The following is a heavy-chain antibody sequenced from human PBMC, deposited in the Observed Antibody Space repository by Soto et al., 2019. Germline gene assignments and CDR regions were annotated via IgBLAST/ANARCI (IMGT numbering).Heavy chain of an antibody. Sequence: ASVKVSCKASGYTFTSYGISWVRQAPGQGLEWMGWISAYNGNTNYAQKLQGRVTRTTETSTSTAYMELRSLRSDDTAVYYCARLDVLGDCWSGYRRQGAFDIWGQGTMVTVSS. CDR1: GYTFTSYG. J-gene: IGHJ3*02. V-gene: IGHV1-18*01. CDR2: ISAYNGNT. CDR3: ARLDVLGDCWSGYRRQGAFDI. D-gene: IGHD3-3*01.